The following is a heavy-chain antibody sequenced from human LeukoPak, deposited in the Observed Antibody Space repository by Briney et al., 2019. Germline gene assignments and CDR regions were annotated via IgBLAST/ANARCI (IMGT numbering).Heavy chain of an antibody. CDR3: ARDLGTMMVEV. CDR2: IYSGGST. Sequence: GGSLRLSCALSGFTVSSSYMSWVRQAPGKGLEWVSVIYSGGSTYYADSVKGRFTISRDNSKNTLYLQMNSLRAEDTAVYYCARDLGTMMVEVWGQGTLVTVSS. D-gene: IGHD3-22*01. V-gene: IGHV3-66*01. J-gene: IGHJ1*01. CDR1: GFTVSSSY.